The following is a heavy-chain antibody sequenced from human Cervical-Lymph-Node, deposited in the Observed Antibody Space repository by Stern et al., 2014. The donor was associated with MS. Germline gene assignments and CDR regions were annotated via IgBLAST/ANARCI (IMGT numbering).Heavy chain of an antibody. CDR2: IYHRGDT. J-gene: IGHJ4*02. D-gene: IGHD2-21*02. CDR3: ARLHTDLFDF. Sequence: QLQLQESGPGLVKPSGTLSLTCVVSGDSVKSSNWWSWVRQPPGKGLEWIGEIYHRGDTIYNPSLKSLVSISLDKSKNQFSLSLSSVTAADTAVYYCARLHTDLFDFWGQGTLVAVSS. V-gene: IGHV4-4*02. CDR1: GDSVKSSNW.